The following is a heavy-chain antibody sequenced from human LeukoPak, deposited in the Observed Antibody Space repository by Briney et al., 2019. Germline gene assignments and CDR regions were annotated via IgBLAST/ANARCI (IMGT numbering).Heavy chain of an antibody. CDR1: GGSISSYY. D-gene: IGHD1-26*01. CDR2: IYYGGNT. J-gene: IGHJ4*02. CDR3: AREALVGASNFDF. Sequence: SETLSLTCTVSGGSISSYYWSWIRRPPGKGLEWIGYIYYGGNTNYNPSLKSRVSMSVDTSKKQISLKLSSVTAADTAVYYCAREALVGASNFDFWGQGALVTVSS. V-gene: IGHV4-59*01.